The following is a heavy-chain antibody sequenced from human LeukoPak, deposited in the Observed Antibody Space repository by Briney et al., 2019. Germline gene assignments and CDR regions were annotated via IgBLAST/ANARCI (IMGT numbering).Heavy chain of an antibody. D-gene: IGHD3-10*01. J-gene: IGHJ4*02. Sequence: GGSLRLSCAACGFTFSIYSMNCARDARGRGLEWVLYISSSSNYIFYADSVKGRFPIPRDNPKHSLYLQMNSLRAEDTAVYYCARDRWVVTMVRGGIIDYWGQGTLVTVSS. V-gene: IGHV3-21*01. CDR3: ARDRWVVTMVRGGIIDY. CDR2: ISSSSNYI. CDR1: GFTFSIYS.